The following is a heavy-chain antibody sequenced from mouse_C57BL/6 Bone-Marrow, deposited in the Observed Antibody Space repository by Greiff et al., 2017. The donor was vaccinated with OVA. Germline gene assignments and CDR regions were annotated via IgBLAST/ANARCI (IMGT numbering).Heavy chain of an antibody. CDR3: ARDYGSRYYAMDY. CDR2: INPSSGYT. CDR1: GYTFTSYW. J-gene: IGHJ4*01. Sequence: VQLVESGAELAKPGASVKLSCKASGYTFTSYWMHWVKQRPGQGLEWIGYINPSSGYTKYNQKFKDKATLTADKSSSTAYMQLSSLTYEDSAVYYCARDYGSRYYAMDYWGQGTSVTVSS. D-gene: IGHD1-1*01. V-gene: IGHV1-7*01.